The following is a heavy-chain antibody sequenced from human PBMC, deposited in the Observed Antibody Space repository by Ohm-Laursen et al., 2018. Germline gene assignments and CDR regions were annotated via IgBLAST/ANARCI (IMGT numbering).Heavy chain of an antibody. CDR2: INQDGSEK. CDR3: ASAHQYCSATTYNGGSDF. CDR1: GFTFSTYW. V-gene: IGHV3-7*01. J-gene: IGHJ4*02. D-gene: IGHD2-15*01. Sequence: SLRLSCAAPGFTFSTYWMTWVRQAPGKGLEWVANINQDGSEKYYVDSVKGRFTISRDNAKDSLDLQMTSLRVEDTALYYCASAHQYCSATTYNGGSDFWGQGTLVTVSS.